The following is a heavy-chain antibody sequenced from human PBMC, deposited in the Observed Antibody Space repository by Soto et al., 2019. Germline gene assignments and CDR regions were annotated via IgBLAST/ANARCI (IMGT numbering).Heavy chain of an antibody. CDR3: ARARVGYCSSNSCPGNDAFDI. D-gene: IGHD2-2*01. CDR1: GYTFTGYY. CDR2: INPNSGGT. V-gene: IGHV1-2*04. J-gene: IGHJ3*02. Sequence: QVPLVQSGAEVKKPGASVKVSCKASGYTFTGYYMHWVRQAPGQGLEWMGWINPNSGGTNYAQKFQGWVTMTRDTSISTAYMELSRLGSDETAVYYCARARVGYCSSNSCPGNDAFDIWGQGTMVTVSS.